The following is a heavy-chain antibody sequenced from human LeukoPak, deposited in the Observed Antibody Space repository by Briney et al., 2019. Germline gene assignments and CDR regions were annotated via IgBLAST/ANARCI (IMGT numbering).Heavy chain of an antibody. CDR3: ARGGIAVAGHADVGAFDI. CDR2: IYHSGST. V-gene: IGHV4-4*02. CDR1: GGSISSSNW. Sequence: SGTLSLTCAVSGGSISSSNWWSWVRQPPGKGLEWIGEIYHSGSTNYNPSLKSRVTLSVDKSKNQFSLKLSSVTAADTAVYYCARGGIAVAGHADVGAFDIWGQGTMVTVFS. D-gene: IGHD6-19*01. J-gene: IGHJ3*02.